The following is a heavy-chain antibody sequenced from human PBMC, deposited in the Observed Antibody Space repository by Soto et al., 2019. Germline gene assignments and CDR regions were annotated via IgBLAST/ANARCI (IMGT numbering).Heavy chain of an antibody. CDR2: VSGGSGVT. CDR3: AKWNGYGDY. J-gene: IGHJ4*02. CDR1: GFSFSTYG. V-gene: IGHV3-23*01. Sequence: EVQLLESGGGLVQPGGSLRLSCAVSGFSFSTYGVTWVRQVPGKGLEWVSGVSGGSGVTHYADSVKGRFTITGDNSKNTVYLHMNSLRVEDTAVYYCAKWNGYGDYWGQGTLVTVSS. D-gene: IGHD1-1*01.